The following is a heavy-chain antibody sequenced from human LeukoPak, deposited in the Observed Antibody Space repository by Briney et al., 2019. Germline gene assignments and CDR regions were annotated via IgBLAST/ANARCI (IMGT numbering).Heavy chain of an antibody. V-gene: IGHV1-69*05. CDR1: GGTFSSYA. CDR2: IIPIFGTA. J-gene: IGHJ4*02. CDR3: AREGANYGGKREFDY. D-gene: IGHD4-23*01. Sequence: SVKVSCKASGGTFSSYAISWVRQAPGQGLEWMGGIIPIFGTANYAQKFQGRVTITTDESTSTAYMELSSLRSEDTAVYYCAREGANYGGKREFDYWGQGTLVTVSS.